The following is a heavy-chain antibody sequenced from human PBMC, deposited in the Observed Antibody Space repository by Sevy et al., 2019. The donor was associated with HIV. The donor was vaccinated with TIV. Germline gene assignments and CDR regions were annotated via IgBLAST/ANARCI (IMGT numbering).Heavy chain of an antibody. Sequence: GSLRLSCSASGFNFSSYALSWVRQASGKGLEWVSAICGCGGSTYYADPVKGRFTISRDKSKNTLYLQMNSLRAEDTAVYYCAKGPHIVVVPAAKGSGAFDIWGQGTMVTVSS. CDR3: AKGPHIVVVPAAKGSGAFDI. D-gene: IGHD2-2*01. CDR1: GFNFSSYA. J-gene: IGHJ3*02. CDR2: ICGCGGST. V-gene: IGHV3-23*01.